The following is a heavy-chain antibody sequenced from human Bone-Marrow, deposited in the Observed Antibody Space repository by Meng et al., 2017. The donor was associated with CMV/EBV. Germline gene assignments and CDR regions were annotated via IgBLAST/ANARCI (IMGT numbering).Heavy chain of an antibody. CDR1: GFTFSNAW. CDR2: IKSKTDGGTT. CDR3: TTVSVVVPAAPD. V-gene: IGHV3-15*01. D-gene: IGHD2-2*01. J-gene: IGHJ4*02. Sequence: GESLKISCAASGFTFSNAWMSWVRQAPGKGLEWVGRIKSKTDGGTTDYAAPVKGRFTISRDDSKNTLYLQMNSLKTEDTAVYYCTTVSVVVPAAPDWGQGTLVTVYS.